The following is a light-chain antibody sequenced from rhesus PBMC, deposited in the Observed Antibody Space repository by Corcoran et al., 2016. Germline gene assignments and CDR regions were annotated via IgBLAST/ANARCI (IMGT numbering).Light chain of an antibody. CDR1: QGISSY. CDR3: QQGNSNPWT. CDR2: YAD. J-gene: IGKJ1*01. Sequence: DIQMSQSPSSLSASVGDRVTITCRASQGISSYLNWYQQKPGKAPKLLIYYADSLASGVPSRFSGSGSGTEFTRTISSLQPEDFATYYCQQGNSNPWTFGQGTKVEIK. V-gene: IGKV1-32*02.